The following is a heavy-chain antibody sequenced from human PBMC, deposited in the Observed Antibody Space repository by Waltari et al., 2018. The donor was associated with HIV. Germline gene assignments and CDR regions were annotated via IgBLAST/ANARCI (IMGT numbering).Heavy chain of an antibody. V-gene: IGHV4-39*02. CDR2: VYYGGTN. J-gene: IGHJ3*02. Sequence: QLPLQESGPGLVKPLDTLSLPCTVADYSFTSSRYFWGWIRQAPGQGLEWIGSVYYGGTNYYNPSLKSRATVAADTSRRQFSLRLSAVTAEDTAIYYCARGSGSTYGDSFDMWGQGTRVIVSS. D-gene: IGHD1-26*01. CDR3: ARGSGSTYGDSFDM. CDR1: DYSFTSSRYF.